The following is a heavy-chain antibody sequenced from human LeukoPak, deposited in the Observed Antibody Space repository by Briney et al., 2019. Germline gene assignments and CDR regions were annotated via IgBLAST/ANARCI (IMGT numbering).Heavy chain of an antibody. CDR1: GYSISSGYY. D-gene: IGHD5-24*01. J-gene: IGHJ4*02. CDR3: ARRGDGYKWGCFDN. Sequence: SETLSLTCTVSGYSISSGYYWGWIRQPPGKGLEWIGSIYHSGSTYYNPSLKSRVTISVDTSKNQFSLKLSSVPAADTAVYYCARRGDGYKWGCFDNWGQGTLVTVSA. V-gene: IGHV4-38-2*02. CDR2: IYHSGST.